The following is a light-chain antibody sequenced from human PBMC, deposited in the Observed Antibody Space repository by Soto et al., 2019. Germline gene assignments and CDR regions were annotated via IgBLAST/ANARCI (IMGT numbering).Light chain of an antibody. CDR2: AAS. V-gene: IGKV1-39*01. Sequence: DIQMTQSPSSLSASVGDIVTITCRASQSISSYLNWYQQKPGKAPKLLIYAASSLQSGVPSRFSGSGSGTDFTLTISSLQPEDFATYYCQQSYSTPRTFGHGTKVEIK. CDR1: QSISSY. CDR3: QQSYSTPRT. J-gene: IGKJ1*01.